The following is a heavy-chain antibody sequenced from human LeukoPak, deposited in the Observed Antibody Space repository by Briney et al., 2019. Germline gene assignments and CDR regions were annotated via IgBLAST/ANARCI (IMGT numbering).Heavy chain of an antibody. CDR2: FSTDGSST. CDR1: GFTFSSYW. D-gene: IGHD3-16*01. CDR3: ARTRTLPIAGGFDT. Sequence: EGSLRLSCAASGFTFSSYWMHWVRQGPGKGLVWVSRFSTDGSSTDYADSVKGRFTISRENAKNTLYLQMNSLRAEDTAVYYCARTRTLPIAGGFDTWGQGSLVTVSS. J-gene: IGHJ5*02. V-gene: IGHV3-74*01.